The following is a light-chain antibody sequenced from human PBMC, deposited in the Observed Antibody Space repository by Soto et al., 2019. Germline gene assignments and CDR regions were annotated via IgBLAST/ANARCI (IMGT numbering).Light chain of an antibody. V-gene: IGLV2-11*01. CDR2: DVT. J-gene: IGLJ3*02. CDR3: CSYAGRYTWV. CDR1: SSDVGGYNY. Sequence: QSALTQPRSVSGSPGQSVTISCTGTSSDVGGYNYVSWYQHHPGKAPKLIIYDVTERPSGVPDRFSGSKSGTTASLTIYGLQAENEADYYCCSYAGRYTWVFGGGTQLTVL.